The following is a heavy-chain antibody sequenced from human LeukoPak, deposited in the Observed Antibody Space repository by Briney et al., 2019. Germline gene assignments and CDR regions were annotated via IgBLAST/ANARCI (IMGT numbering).Heavy chain of an antibody. D-gene: IGHD4-11*01. V-gene: IGHV3-30-3*01. J-gene: IGHJ5*02. CDR2: ISYDGSNK. CDR3: ARDYSNDNWFDP. Sequence: GGSLRLSCAASGFTFSSYAMHWVRRAPGKGLEWVAVISYDGSNKYYADSVKGRFTISRDNSKNTLYLQMNSLRAEDTAVYYCARDYSNDNWFDPWGQGTLVTVSS. CDR1: GFTFSSYA.